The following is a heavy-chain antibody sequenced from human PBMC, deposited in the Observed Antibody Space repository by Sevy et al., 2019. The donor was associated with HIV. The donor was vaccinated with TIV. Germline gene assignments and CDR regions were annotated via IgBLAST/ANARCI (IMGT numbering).Heavy chain of an antibody. CDR1: GSTFRTPA. CDR3: RSLDLVVTGATFRGRNQKTIDW. J-gene: IGHJ4*02. D-gene: IGHD2-21*02. CDR2: IKGKGDNIAT. V-gene: IGHV3-73*01. Sequence: GGPLRLSCKASGSTFRTPAGHWVRQPPGKGREWVGLIKGKGDNIATLYPSSVKGRFIISRDDSSKTAYLQMNSLQTEDTAIYYCRSLDLVVTGATFRGRNQKTIDWWGQGSLVTVSS.